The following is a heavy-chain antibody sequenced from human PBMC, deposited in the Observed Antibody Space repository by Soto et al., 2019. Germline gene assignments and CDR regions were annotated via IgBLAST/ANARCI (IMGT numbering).Heavy chain of an antibody. CDR3: ARLYYFDSSGYLRPFDS. J-gene: IGHJ4*02. D-gene: IGHD3-22*01. CDR2: IFWDNDK. Sequence: QITLKESGPTLVKPTQTLTLTCTFSGFSLSTGVGVGWIRQPPGKALEWLAVIFWDNDKRYSPSLRSRLTITKVASKDQVVLTMTDMDPVDTGTYSCARLYYFDSSGYLRPFDSWGQGTLVTVSS. V-gene: IGHV2-5*02. CDR1: GFSLSTGVG.